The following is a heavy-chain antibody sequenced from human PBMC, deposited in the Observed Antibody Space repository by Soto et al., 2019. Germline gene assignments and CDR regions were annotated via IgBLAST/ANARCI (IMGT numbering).Heavy chain of an antibody. CDR3: ARWFSIPGEIAEPYNWFDP. V-gene: IGHV1-46*01. J-gene: IGHJ5*02. D-gene: IGHD3-10*01. Sequence: ASVKVSCKASGYTFTSYYMHWVRQAPGQGLEWMGIINPSGGSTSYAQKFQGRVTMTRDTSTSTVYMELSSLRSADTAVYYCARWFSIPGEIAEPYNWFDPWGQGTLVTVSS. CDR1: GYTFTSYY. CDR2: INPSGGST.